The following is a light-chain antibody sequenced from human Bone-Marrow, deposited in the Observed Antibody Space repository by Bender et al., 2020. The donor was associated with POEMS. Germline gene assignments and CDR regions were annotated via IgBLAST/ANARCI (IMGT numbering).Light chain of an antibody. Sequence: QSALTQPASVSGSPGQSITISCTGTSSDVGGYDYVSWYQQHPGKAPKLMIYEVSNRPSGISSRFSGSKSGNTASLTISGLQAEDEADYYCNSYTSRSTVVFGGGTKLTVL. CDR2: EVS. V-gene: IGLV2-14*01. CDR1: SSDVGGYDY. J-gene: IGLJ2*01. CDR3: NSYTSRSTVV.